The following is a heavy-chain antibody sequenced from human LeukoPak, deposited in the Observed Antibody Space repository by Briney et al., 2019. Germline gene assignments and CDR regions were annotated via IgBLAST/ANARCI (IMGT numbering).Heavy chain of an antibody. CDR3: ARDPYRHEPGYFDY. D-gene: IGHD1-14*01. CDR2: IRSSSSTI. V-gene: IGHV3-48*04. CDR1: GFTFSSYS. Sequence: GGSLRLSCAASGFTFSSYSMNWVRQAPGKGLEWVSYIRSSSSTIYYADSVKGRFTISRDNAKNSLYLQMNSLRAEDTAVYYCARDPYRHEPGYFDYWGQGTLVTVSS. J-gene: IGHJ4*02.